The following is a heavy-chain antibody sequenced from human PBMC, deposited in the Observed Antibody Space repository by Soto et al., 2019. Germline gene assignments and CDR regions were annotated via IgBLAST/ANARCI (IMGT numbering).Heavy chain of an antibody. V-gene: IGHV3-7*03. CDR1: GFTFSSYW. CDR3: ARALDYVWGSYRYTGFDY. D-gene: IGHD3-16*02. CDR2: IKQDGSEK. Sequence: PGGPLRLSCAASGFTFSSYWMSWVRQAPGKGLEWVANIKQDGSEKYYVDSVKGRFTISRDNAKNSLYLQMNSLRAEDTAVYYCARALDYVWGSYRYTGFDYWGQGTLVTVSS. J-gene: IGHJ4*02.